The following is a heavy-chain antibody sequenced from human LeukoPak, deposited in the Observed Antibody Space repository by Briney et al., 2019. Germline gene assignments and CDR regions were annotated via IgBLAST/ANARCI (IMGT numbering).Heavy chain of an antibody. D-gene: IGHD2-15*01. J-gene: IGHJ6*02. CDR1: GFTFNSYA. CDR2: ISASGATT. Sequence: GGSLRLSCVTSGFTFNSYAMSWVRQAPGKGLEYVSSISASGATTSYTGSVKGRFAISRDNSQNTLYLQMNSLRAEDSAVYYCAKDRDIAVGERATYGLDVWGQGSTVTVSS. CDR3: AKDRDIAVGERATYGLDV. V-gene: IGHV3-23*01.